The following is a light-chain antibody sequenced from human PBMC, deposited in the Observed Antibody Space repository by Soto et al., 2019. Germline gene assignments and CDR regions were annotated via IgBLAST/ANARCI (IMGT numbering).Light chain of an antibody. CDR2: DNS. Sequence: QAVVTQPPSVSGAPGQSVTISCTGSSSNIGAAYDVHWYQHHPGTAPKVLIFDNSKRPSGVPDRFSGSKSGTSASLAITGLQAEDEAVYYCRYDDGSLRDPAFGGGTKVTVL. CDR3: RYDDGSLRDPA. J-gene: IGLJ2*01. V-gene: IGLV1-40*01. CDR1: SSNIGAAYD.